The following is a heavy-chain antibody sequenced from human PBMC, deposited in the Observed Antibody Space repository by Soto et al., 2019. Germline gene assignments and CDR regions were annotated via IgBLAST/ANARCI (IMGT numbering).Heavy chain of an antibody. CDR2: VSPENRNA. J-gene: IGHJ4*02. CDR3: EVTTGY. V-gene: IGHV1-8*01. Sequence: QVQVLQSRAEVKKPGASVKVSCKTSGYTFTEYDINWVRQAPGQGLEYMGWVSPENRNAGYAPQFRGRVSMTADTSINPVYLELTTLTYEDTAVYYCEVTTGYWGQGTMVTVSS. D-gene: IGHD4-17*01. CDR1: GYTFTEYD.